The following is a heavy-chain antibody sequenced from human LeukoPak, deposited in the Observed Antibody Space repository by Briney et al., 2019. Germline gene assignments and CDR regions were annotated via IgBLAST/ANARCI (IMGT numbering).Heavy chain of an antibody. CDR1: GFTFSSYA. CDR3: AKDGRRYSSSSYYFDY. V-gene: IGHV3-23*01. D-gene: IGHD6-6*01. CDR2: ISGSGGST. J-gene: IGHJ4*02. Sequence: PGGSLRLSCAASGFTFSSYAMSWVRQAPGKGLGWVSAISGSGGSTYYADSVKGRFTISRDNSKNTLYLQMNSLRAEDTAVYYCAKDGRRYSSSSYYFDYWGQGTLVTVSS.